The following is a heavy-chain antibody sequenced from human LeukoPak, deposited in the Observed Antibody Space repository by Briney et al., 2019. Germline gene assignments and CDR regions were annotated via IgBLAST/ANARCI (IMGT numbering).Heavy chain of an antibody. CDR1: GFTFSSYA. Sequence: GGSLRLSCAASGFTFSSYAMSWVRQAPGKGLQWVSAISGSGGTTYYADSVKGRFTISRDKSKNTLYLQMNSLRAEDTAVYYCAKDLTGLDYWGQGTLVTVSS. CDR2: ISGSGGTT. J-gene: IGHJ4*02. CDR3: AKDLTGLDY. V-gene: IGHV3-23*01. D-gene: IGHD7-27*01.